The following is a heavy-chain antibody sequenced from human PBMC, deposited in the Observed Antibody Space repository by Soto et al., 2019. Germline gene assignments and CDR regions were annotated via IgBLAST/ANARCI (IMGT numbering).Heavy chain of an antibody. CDR1: GGTFSSYA. Sequence: SVKVSCKASGGTFSSYAISWVRQAPGQGLEWMGGIIPIFGTANYAQKFQGRVTITADESTSTAYMELSSLRSEDTAVYYCAREDGYNSVDLDYWGQGTLVTVSS. D-gene: IGHD5-12*01. J-gene: IGHJ4*02. V-gene: IGHV1-69*13. CDR2: IIPIFGTA. CDR3: AREDGYNSVDLDY.